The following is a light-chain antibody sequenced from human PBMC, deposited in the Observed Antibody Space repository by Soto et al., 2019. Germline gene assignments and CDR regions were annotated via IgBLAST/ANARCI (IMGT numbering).Light chain of an antibody. CDR2: GAS. Sequence: EVVLTQSPDTLPLSPGERATLSCRASQSVSINSLVWYQQKPGQAPRLLIYGASNRATGIPDRFSASGSVTDFTLTISRLEPEDFAMYYCQQYSSSWYTFGQGTKVEVK. J-gene: IGKJ2*01. V-gene: IGKV3-20*01. CDR1: QSVSINS. CDR3: QQYSSSWYT.